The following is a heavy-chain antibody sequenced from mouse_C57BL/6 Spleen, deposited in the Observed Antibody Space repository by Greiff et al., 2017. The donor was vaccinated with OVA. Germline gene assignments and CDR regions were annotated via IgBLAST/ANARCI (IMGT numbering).Heavy chain of an antibody. CDR3: ARHYGSSHLDY. D-gene: IGHD1-1*01. CDR2: IDPSDSYT. CDR1: GYTFTSYW. V-gene: IGHV1-69*01. J-gene: IGHJ2*01. Sequence: QVQLKQPGAELVLPGASVKLSCTASGYTFTSYWMHWVKQRPGQGLEWIGEIDPSDSYTTYNHKFKGKSTLTVDKSSSTAYMQHSSLTSEDSAVYYCARHYGSSHLDYWGQGTTLTVSS.